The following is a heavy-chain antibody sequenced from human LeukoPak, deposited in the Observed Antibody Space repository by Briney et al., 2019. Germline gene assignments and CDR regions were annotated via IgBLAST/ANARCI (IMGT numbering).Heavy chain of an antibody. CDR2: IYTSGST. CDR1: GGSISSYF. CDR3: ARDKGPYWYFDL. Sequence: SETLSLTCTVSGGSISSYFWSWIRQPAGKGLEWIGRIYTSGSTIYNPSLKSRVTISVDTSKNQVSLKLRSVTAADTAVYYCARDKGPYWYFDLWGRGTLVTVSS. J-gene: IGHJ2*01. V-gene: IGHV4-4*07.